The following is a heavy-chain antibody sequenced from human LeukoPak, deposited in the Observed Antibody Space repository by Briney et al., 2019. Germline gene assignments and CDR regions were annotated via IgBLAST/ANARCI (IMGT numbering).Heavy chain of an antibody. CDR1: GGSISSYY. Sequence: PSETLSLTCTVSGGSISSYYWSWIRQPAGKGPEWIGRIYTSGSTDYNPSLKSRVTMSVDTSKNQFSLKLSSVTAADTAVYYCARGIAVAGTSWFDPWGQGTLVTVSS. CDR3: ARGIAVAGTSWFDP. D-gene: IGHD6-19*01. J-gene: IGHJ5*02. V-gene: IGHV4-4*07. CDR2: IYTSGST.